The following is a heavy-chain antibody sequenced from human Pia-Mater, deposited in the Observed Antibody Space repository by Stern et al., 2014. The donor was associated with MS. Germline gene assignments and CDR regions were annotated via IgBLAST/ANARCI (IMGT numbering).Heavy chain of an antibody. Sequence: QVQLVQSGGGVVQPGGSLRLSCVASGFTFTTSAMHWVRQAPGKGLDWVAGISYDGSNQYYGDCVKDRFTISRDNSKNTVYLQMNSLRPEDTAVYYCANAAALSCRSPSCYKAFEYWGQGSLVTVSS. CDR2: ISYDGSNQ. D-gene: IGHD2-2*02. CDR3: ANAAALSCRSPSCYKAFEY. CDR1: GFTFTTSA. J-gene: IGHJ4*02. V-gene: IGHV3-30*18.